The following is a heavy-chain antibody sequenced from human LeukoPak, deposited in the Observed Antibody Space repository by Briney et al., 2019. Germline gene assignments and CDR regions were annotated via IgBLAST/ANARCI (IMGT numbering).Heavy chain of an antibody. J-gene: IGHJ6*02. CDR2: INAGNGNT. CDR1: GYTFTSYA. D-gene: IGHD3-10*01. V-gene: IGHV1-3*01. CDR3: ARWGVYGPSYGMDV. Sequence: ASVKVSCKASGYTFTSYAMHWVRQAPGQRLEWMGWINAGNGNTKYSQKFQGRVTITRDTSASTAYMELSSLRSEDTAVYYCARWGVYGPSYGMDVWGQGTTVTVSS.